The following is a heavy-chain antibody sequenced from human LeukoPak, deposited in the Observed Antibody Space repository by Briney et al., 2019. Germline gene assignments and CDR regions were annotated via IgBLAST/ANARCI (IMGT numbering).Heavy chain of an antibody. CDR2: ISGSGGST. Sequence: GGSLRLSCAASGFTFSSYAMSWVRQAPGKGLEWVSAISGSGGSTYYADSVKGRFTIFRDNSKNTLYLQMNSLRAEDTAVYYCAKDMITFGGVIVKYFDYWGQGTLVTVSS. CDR3: AKDMITFGGVIVKYFDY. D-gene: IGHD3-16*02. CDR1: GFTFSSYA. J-gene: IGHJ4*02. V-gene: IGHV3-23*01.